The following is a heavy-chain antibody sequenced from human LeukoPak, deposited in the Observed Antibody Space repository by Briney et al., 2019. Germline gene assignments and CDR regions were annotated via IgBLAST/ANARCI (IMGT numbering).Heavy chain of an antibody. Sequence: PGRSLRLSCVASVFTFSYYWMSWVRQAPGKGLEWVATIELDGRQKYYADSARGRFTISRDNPQKSLYLQMNSLRAEDTAVYYCASVTNLDVWGQGTTVIVSS. CDR3: ASVTNLDV. J-gene: IGHJ6*02. CDR1: VFTFSYYW. CDR2: IELDGRQK. D-gene: IGHD1-1*01. V-gene: IGHV3-7*01.